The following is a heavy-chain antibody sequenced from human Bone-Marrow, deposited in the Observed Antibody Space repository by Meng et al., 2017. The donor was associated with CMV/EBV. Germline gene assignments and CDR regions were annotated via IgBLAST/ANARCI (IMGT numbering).Heavy chain of an antibody. CDR2: INHSGST. J-gene: IGHJ4*01. V-gene: IGHV4-34*01. Sequence: ETLSLTCAVHGGSFSGYYWSWIRQPPGKGLEWIGEINHSGSTNYNPSLKSRVTISVDTSKNQFSLKLSSVTAADTAVYYCALTPLGYYDFWSGIRPHFDYWGQGTLVTVSS. CDR1: GGSFSGYY. D-gene: IGHD3-3*01. CDR3: ALTPLGYYDFWSGIRPHFDY.